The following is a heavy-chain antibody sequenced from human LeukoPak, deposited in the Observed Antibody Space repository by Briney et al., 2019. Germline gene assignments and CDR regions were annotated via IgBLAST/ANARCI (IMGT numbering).Heavy chain of an antibody. CDR3: VRAPDGGYDY. D-gene: IGHD1-26*01. Sequence: GGSLRLSCTASGFTFSAYSMQWVRQAPGKGLEYISYVSSGGSVMYYADSVKGRFTISRDNAKKSAYLQMNSLRDEDTAIYYCVRAPDGGYDYWGQGALVTVSS. CDR1: GFTFSAYS. J-gene: IGHJ4*02. CDR2: VSSGGSVM. V-gene: IGHV3-48*02.